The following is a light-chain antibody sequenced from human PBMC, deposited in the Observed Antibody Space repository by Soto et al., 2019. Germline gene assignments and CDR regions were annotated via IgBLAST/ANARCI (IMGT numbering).Light chain of an antibody. V-gene: IGKV3-15*01. CDR1: QSVSSSY. CDR2: GTS. J-gene: IGKJ4*01. CDR3: QQYNNWPLT. Sequence: HAPGTLSLSKGERANLSCRASQSVSSSYLAWYQQKLGQAPRLPIYGTSTRATGIPARFSGSGSGTEFTLTISSLQSEDFAVYYCQQYNNWPLTFGGGSIVDVK.